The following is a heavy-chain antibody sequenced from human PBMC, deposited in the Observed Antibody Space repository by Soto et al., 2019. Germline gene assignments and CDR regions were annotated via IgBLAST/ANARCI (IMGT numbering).Heavy chain of an antibody. CDR1: RYTFTSHG. CDR3: ARLLTEGATFREDAFDL. V-gene: IGHV1-18*01. J-gene: IGHJ3*01. Sequence: QIQWMQSGGDVKTPGASRKVSCTTSRYTFTSHGIAWVRQAPGQGLEWMGWISTFNGKTDYAQKFQGRVTMTADTITSTVHMELRSLRSDDTGVYYCARLLTEGATFREDAFDLWGPGTKVTVSS. D-gene: IGHD3-9*01. CDR2: ISTFNGKT.